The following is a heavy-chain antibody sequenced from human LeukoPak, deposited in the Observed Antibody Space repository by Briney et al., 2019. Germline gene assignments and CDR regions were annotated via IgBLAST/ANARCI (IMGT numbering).Heavy chain of an antibody. J-gene: IGHJ4*02. CDR2: INPNSGGT. V-gene: IGHV1-2*02. CDR3: ARGLIAAAGTFNY. D-gene: IGHD6-13*01. CDR1: GYTLTELS. Sequence: ASVKVSCKVSGYTLTELSMHWVRQAPGQGLEWMGWINPNSGGTDYAQKFQGRVTMTRDTSISTAYMELSRLRSDDTAVYYCARGLIAAAGTFNYWGQGTLVTVSS.